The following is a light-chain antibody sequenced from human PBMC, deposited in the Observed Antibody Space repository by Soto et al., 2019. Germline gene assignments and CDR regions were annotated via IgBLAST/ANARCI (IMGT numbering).Light chain of an antibody. V-gene: IGKV3-15*01. CDR3: QQYNNWPIT. J-gene: IGKJ5*01. Sequence: ERAMTQSPAPLAVSPGERASLSGRPSQSVTRNLPRYQQTPGQAHRLLIYGASTRATGIPARFSGSGSGTEFTLTISSLQSEDFAVYYCQQYNNWPITFGQGTRLEI. CDR1: QSVTRN. CDR2: GAS.